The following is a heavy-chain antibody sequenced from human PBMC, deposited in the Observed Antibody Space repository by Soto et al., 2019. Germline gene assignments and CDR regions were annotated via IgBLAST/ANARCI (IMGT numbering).Heavy chain of an antibody. CDR3: ATLRGGWYRNWFDP. J-gene: IGHJ5*02. CDR1: GGSFSGYY. V-gene: IGHV4-34*01. CDR2: INHSGST. D-gene: IGHD6-19*01. Sequence: QVQLQQWGAGLLKPSETLSLTCAVYGGSFSGYYWSWIRQPPGKGLEWIGEINHSGSTNYNPSLKSRVTISVDKSKNQFSLKLSSVTAADTAVYYCATLRGGWYRNWFDPWGQGTLVTVSS.